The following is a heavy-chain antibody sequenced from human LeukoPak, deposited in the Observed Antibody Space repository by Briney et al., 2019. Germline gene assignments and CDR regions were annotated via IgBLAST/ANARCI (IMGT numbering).Heavy chain of an antibody. CDR1: GFTFSRYS. J-gene: IGHJ6*03. Sequence: GGSLRLSCAASGFTFSRYSVNWVRQARGKGLEWVSYITSSSSPIYYADSVRGRFTISRDNAENSLYLQMNSLRAEDTAVYYCARGLQQLVRGFNYYTMEVWGKGTTVTVSS. V-gene: IGHV3-48*01. D-gene: IGHD6-13*01. CDR2: ITSSSSPI. CDR3: ARGLQQLVRGFNYYTMEV.